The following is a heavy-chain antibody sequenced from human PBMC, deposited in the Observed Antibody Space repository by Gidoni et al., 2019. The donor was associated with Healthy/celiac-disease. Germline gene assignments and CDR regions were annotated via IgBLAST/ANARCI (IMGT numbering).Heavy chain of an antibody. CDR3: ARDLEAAGGWFDP. CDR2: INPSGGST. J-gene: IGHJ5*02. D-gene: IGHD6-13*01. V-gene: IGHV1-46*01. CDR1: GSTFTSYY. Sequence: QVQLVQSGAEVKKPGASVKVSCKASGSTFTSYYMHWVRQAPGQGLEWMGIINPSGGSTSYAQKFQGRVTMTRDTSTSTVYMELSSLRSEDTAVYYCARDLEAAGGWFDPWGQGTLVTVSS.